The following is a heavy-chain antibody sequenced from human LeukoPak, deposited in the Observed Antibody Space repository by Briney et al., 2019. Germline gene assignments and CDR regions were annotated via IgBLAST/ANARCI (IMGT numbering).Heavy chain of an antibody. CDR1: GFTFSSYA. CDR2: ISGSGGST. Sequence: PGGSLRLSCAASGFTFSSYAMSWVRQAPGKGLEWVSAISGSGGSTYYADSVKGRFTISRDNSKNTLYLQMNSLRAEDTAVYYCARTLEDSRSAMDVWGQGTTVTVSS. D-gene: IGHD6-13*01. V-gene: IGHV3-23*01. J-gene: IGHJ6*02. CDR3: ARTLEDSRSAMDV.